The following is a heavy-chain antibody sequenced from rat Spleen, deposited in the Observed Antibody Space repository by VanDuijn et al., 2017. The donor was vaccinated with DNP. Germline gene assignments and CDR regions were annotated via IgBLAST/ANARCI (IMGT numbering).Heavy chain of an antibody. CDR3: TRGSSLPGYLDY. CDR2: IPTSGDSI. J-gene: IGHJ2*01. D-gene: IGHD1-4*01. CDR1: GFTFSYYG. V-gene: IGHV5S13*01. Sequence: EVQLVESGGGLVQPGRSLKLSCAASGFTFSYYGMAWVRQAPKKGLEWVASIPTSGDSIYSPDSVKGRFTVSRDNAKNTLFLQMDSLRSEDTATYYCTRGSSLPGYLDYWGQGVLVTVSS.